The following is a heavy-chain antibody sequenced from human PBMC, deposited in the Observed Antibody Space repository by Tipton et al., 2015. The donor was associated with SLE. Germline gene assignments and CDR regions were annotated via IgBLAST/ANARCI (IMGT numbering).Heavy chain of an antibody. CDR1: GDSISRYY. D-gene: IGHD3-10*01. CDR3: VRDGRYYGNIDS. J-gene: IGHJ4*02. Sequence: GLVKPSETLFLTCTVSGDSISRYYWSWIRQPPGKGLEWLGYIYYSGSTTYNPSLNSRVTMSADTSKNQFSLKLSSVTAADTALYFCVRDGRYYGNIDSWGQGTLVTVSS. CDR2: IYYSGST. V-gene: IGHV4-59*12.